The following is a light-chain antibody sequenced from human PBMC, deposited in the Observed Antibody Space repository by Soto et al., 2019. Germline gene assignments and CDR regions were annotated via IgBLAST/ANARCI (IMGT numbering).Light chain of an antibody. CDR1: QSISTY. CDR2: GAS. Sequence: IPMPQAPPSPSPAVGYRSAITCRASQSISTYLSWYLVKPGEAPKLLIYGASTLRTGVPSRFSGSGSGTDFTLTISSLQPEDFATYYCQQSFNIPVTFGQGTRLEIK. J-gene: IGKJ5*01. CDR3: QQSFNIPVT. V-gene: IGKV1-39*01.